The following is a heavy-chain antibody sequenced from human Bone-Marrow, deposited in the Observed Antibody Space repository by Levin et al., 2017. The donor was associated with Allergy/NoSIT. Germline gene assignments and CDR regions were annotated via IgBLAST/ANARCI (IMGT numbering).Heavy chain of an antibody. J-gene: IGHJ4*02. D-gene: IGHD5-12*01. CDR1: GFTFDDYG. CDR3: ARLMGIVATTLPDY. CDR2: INWNGGST. V-gene: IGHV3-20*04. Sequence: GGSLRLSCAASGFTFDDYGMSWVRQAPGKGLEWVSGINWNGGSTGYADSVKGRFTISRDNAKNSLYLQMNSLRAEDTALYYCARLMGIVATTLPDYWGQGTLVTVSS.